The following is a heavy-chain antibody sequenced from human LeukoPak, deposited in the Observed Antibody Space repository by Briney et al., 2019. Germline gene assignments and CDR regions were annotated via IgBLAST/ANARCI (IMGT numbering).Heavy chain of an antibody. CDR2: ISSSGSTI. V-gene: IGHV3-11*04. D-gene: IGHD3-22*01. CDR1: GFTFSDYY. J-gene: IGHJ4*02. Sequence: GGSLRLSCAASGFTFSDYYMSWIRQAPGRWREWVSYISSSGSTIYYADSVKGRFTISRDNAKNSLYLQINSLRDENTAVYYCEREYYYDSSGYPGYWGQRTLVTVSS. CDR3: EREYYYDSSGYPGY.